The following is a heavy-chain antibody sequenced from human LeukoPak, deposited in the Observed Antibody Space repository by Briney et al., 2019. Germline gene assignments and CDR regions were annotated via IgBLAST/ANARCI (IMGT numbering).Heavy chain of an antibody. D-gene: IGHD3-10*01. CDR3: ARDWGSYGSGSYYVLGGFDY. CDR1: GFTFSTYG. CDR2: ISGSVGHT. V-gene: IGHV3-23*01. J-gene: IGHJ4*02. Sequence: AGGSLRLSCAASGFTFSTYGMSWVRQAPGKGLEWVSGISGSVGHTYYADSVQGRFTISRDDSRNTLYLQMHSLRAEDTAVYYCARDWGSYGSGSYYVLGGFDYWGQGTLVTVSS.